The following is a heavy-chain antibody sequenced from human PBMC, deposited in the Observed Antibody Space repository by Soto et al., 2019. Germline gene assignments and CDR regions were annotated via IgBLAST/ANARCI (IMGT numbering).Heavy chain of an antibody. CDR3: AKDTVRLRSPQTFVVVTATMTHPFDY. CDR1: GFTFSSYA. V-gene: IGHV3-23*01. Sequence: GGSLRLSCAASGFTFSSYAMSWVRQAPGKGLEWVSAISGSGGSTYYADSVKGRFTISRDNSKNTLYLQMNSLRAEDTAVYYFAKDTVRLRSPQTFVVVTATMTHPFDYWGQGTLVTVSS. D-gene: IGHD2-21*02. CDR2: ISGSGGST. J-gene: IGHJ4*02.